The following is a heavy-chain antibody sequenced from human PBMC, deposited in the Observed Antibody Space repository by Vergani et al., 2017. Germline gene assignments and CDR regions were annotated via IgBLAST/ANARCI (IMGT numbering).Heavy chain of an antibody. V-gene: IGHV3-33*01. CDR3: ARPPAPYSSSWYFDY. J-gene: IGHJ4*02. CDR2: IWYDGSNK. CDR1: GFSFSSYG. D-gene: IGHD6-13*01. Sequence: QVQLVESGGGVVQPGRSLRLSCAASGFSFSSYGMHWVRQAPGKGLEWVAVIWYDGSNKYYADSVKGRFTISRDNSKNTLYLQMNSLRAEDTAVYYCARPPAPYSSSWYFDYWGQGTLVTVSS.